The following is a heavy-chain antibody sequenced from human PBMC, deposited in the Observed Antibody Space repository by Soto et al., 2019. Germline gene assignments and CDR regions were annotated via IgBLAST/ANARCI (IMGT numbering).Heavy chain of an antibody. D-gene: IGHD3-16*01. J-gene: IGHJ6*02. V-gene: IGHV1-18*01. Sequence: QVQLVQSGDEVKKPGASVKVSCKASGYIFVNYGIAWVRQAPGQGLEWMGWISPYTVNTHSATKVQGRLTMTTDTSTSTAYMALGSLTSDDTAVYYCVMVDNYVTPTPQDVWGQGTTVTVSS. CDR3: VMVDNYVTPTPQDV. CDR1: GYIFVNYG. CDR2: ISPYTVNT.